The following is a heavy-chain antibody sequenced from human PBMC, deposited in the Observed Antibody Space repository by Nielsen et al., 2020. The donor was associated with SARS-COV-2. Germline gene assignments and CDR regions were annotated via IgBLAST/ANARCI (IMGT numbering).Heavy chain of an antibody. CDR3: AREDRTNWYGVDY. Sequence: GGSLRLSCAASGFTFSNYAMTWVRQAPGQGLEWVSAISGSAANTFYADSVKGRFTISRDNSENTVSLQMDSLRSEDTAVYYCAREDRTNWYGVDYWGQGTLVTVSS. CDR1: GFTFSNYA. CDR2: ISGSAANT. J-gene: IGHJ4*02. D-gene: IGHD6-13*01. V-gene: IGHV3-23*01.